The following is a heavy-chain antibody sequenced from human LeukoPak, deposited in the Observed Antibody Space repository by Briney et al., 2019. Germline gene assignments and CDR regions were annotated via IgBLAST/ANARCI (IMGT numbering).Heavy chain of an antibody. CDR1: GYTFTSYG. V-gene: IGHV1-8*02. CDR2: MNPNNYGNT. Sequence: ASVKVSCKASGYTFTSYGINWVRQAPGQGLEWMGWMNPNNYGNTGSSQKFQGRVTMTRNPSLGTAYMELTGLRSEDTAVYYCARVGAYGDYAVIDYWGQGTLVTVSS. J-gene: IGHJ4*02. D-gene: IGHD4-17*01. CDR3: ARVGAYGDYAVIDY.